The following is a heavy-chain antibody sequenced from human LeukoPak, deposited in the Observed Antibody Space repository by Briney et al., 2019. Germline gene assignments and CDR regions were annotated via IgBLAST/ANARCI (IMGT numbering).Heavy chain of an antibody. V-gene: IGHV3-33*01. CDR2: IWYDGSNK. CDR1: GFTFSCYG. Sequence: GGSLRLSCAASGFTFSCYGMHWVRQAPGKGLEWVAVIWYDGSNKYYADSVKGRFTISRDNSKNTLYLQMNSLRAEDTAVYYCARDALYCSGGSCYTVFDYWGQGTLVTVSS. CDR3: ARDALYCSGGSCYTVFDY. J-gene: IGHJ4*02. D-gene: IGHD2-15*01.